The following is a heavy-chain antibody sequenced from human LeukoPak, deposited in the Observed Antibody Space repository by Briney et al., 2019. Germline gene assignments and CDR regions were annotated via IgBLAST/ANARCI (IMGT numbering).Heavy chain of an antibody. CDR1: GGSISSGDYY. J-gene: IGHJ4*02. CDR3: ARIREDSSSFHDY. V-gene: IGHV4-30-4*08. CDR2: IYYSGST. Sequence: PSETLSLTCTVSGGSISSGDYYWSWIRQTPGKGLEWIGYIYYSGSTYYNPSLKSRVTISVDTSKNQFSLKLSSVTAADTAVYYCARIREDSSSFHDYWGQGTLVTVSS. D-gene: IGHD6-13*01.